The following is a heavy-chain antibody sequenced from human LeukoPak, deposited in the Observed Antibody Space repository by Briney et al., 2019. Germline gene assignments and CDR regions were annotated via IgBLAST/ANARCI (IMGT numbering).Heavy chain of an antibody. Sequence: GGSLRLSCAASGFAFSAYWMHWVRQAPGKGLEWVARINEDATSINYADSVKGRFIISRDNSKKTLYLQMNNVRAEDTAVYYCVRYLIVGWTPWDDFDFWGQGTLVIVSS. CDR1: GFAFSAYW. D-gene: IGHD2-21*01. J-gene: IGHJ4*02. CDR2: INEDATSI. V-gene: IGHV3-74*01. CDR3: VRYLIVGWTPWDDFDF.